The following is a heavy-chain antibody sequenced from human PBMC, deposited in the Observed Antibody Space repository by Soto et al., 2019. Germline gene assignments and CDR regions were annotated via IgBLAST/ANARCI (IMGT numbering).Heavy chain of an antibody. V-gene: IGHV4-61*01. CDR1: GGSVSSGSYY. CDR3: HSSSSWYGDY. D-gene: IGHD6-13*01. J-gene: IGHJ4*02. CDR2: IYYSGRT. Sequence: QVQLQESGPGLVKPSETLSLTCTVSGGSVSSGSYYWSWIRQPPGKGLEWIGYIYYSGRTNYNPSLKSRVTISVDTSKNQFSLQLSSVTAADTAVYYCHSSSSWYGDYWGQGTLVSVSS.